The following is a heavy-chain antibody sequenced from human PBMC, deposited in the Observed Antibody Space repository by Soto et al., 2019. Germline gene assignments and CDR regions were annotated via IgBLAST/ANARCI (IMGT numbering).Heavy chain of an antibody. CDR3: AKILDAGGLLA. CDR1: GFTFSTYC. Sequence: GGSLRLSCAASGFTFSTYCMSWVRQAPGKGLAWVSSICGSAGCTYHADSVKGRFSISRDNSKNTLYLQMNSLRVDDTAVYYCAKILDAGGLLAWGQGTLVTVSS. CDR2: ICGSAGCT. V-gene: IGHV3-23*01. J-gene: IGHJ5*02. D-gene: IGHD2-15*01.